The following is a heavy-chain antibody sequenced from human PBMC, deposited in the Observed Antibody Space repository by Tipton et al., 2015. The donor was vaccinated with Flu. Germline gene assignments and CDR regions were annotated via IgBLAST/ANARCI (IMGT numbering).Heavy chain of an antibody. CDR2: NCPGSP. CDR1: DYSISSGYC. CDR3: ARRDFSNYVSEPKNWFDI. J-gene: IGHJ5*02. Sequence: GLVKPSETLSLICAVSDYSISSGYCWGWVRQSPGKGLEWIANNCPGSPYYNPSIKSRVTVSIDTSKIQFSLRLTSVTAADTAVYFCARRDFSNYVSEPKNWFDIWGQGTLGTVSS. D-gene: IGHD4-11*01. V-gene: IGHV4-38-2*01.